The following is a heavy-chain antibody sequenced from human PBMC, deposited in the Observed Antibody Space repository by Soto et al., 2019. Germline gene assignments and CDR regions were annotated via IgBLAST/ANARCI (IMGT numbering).Heavy chain of an antibody. CDR1: GYTFTSYG. D-gene: IGHD4-4*01. J-gene: IGHJ6*02. Sequence: ASVKVSCKASGYTFTSYGISWVRQAPGQGLEWMGWISAYNGNTNYAQKLQGRVTMTTDTSTSTAYMELRSLRSDDTAVYYCARDSSSPLQFNYHHYLLAVWGQGTTVTVSS. CDR2: ISAYNGNT. CDR3: ARDSSSPLQFNYHHYLLAV. V-gene: IGHV1-18*01.